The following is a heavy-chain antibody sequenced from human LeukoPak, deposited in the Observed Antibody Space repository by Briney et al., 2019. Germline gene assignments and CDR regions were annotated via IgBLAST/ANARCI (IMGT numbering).Heavy chain of an antibody. Sequence: GASGKVSCKASGYTFTGYYMHWVRQAHGQGLEWMGWINPNSGGTNYAQKFQGRVTMTRDTSISTAYMELSRLRSDDTAVYYCARKVPAGMRGWFDPWGQGTLVTVSS. CDR3: ARKVPAGMRGWFDP. CDR2: INPNSGGT. D-gene: IGHD2-2*01. J-gene: IGHJ5*02. CDR1: GYTFTGYY. V-gene: IGHV1-2*02.